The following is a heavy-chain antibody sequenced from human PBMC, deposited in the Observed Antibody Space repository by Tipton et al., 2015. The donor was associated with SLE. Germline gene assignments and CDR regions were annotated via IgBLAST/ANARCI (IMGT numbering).Heavy chain of an antibody. CDR3: ARSLLGGDLDY. CDR1: GGSISSGGYY. CDR2: IYYNGNT. J-gene: IGHJ4*02. Sequence: TLSLTCTVSGGSISSGGYYWSWIRQHPGKGLEWIGNIYYNGNTYYNLPLKSRVTISVDTSKNQFSLKLSSVTAADTAVFYCARSLLGGDLDYWGQGTLVTVSS. V-gene: IGHV4-31*03. D-gene: IGHD3-16*01.